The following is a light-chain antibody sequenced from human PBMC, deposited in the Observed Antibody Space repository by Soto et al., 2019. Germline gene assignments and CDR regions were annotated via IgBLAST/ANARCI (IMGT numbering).Light chain of an antibody. CDR1: QSVSSY. V-gene: IGKV3-11*01. CDR2: DAS. CDR3: QQRSNWPST. Sequence: EIVLTQSPATLSLSPGERAALSCRASQSVSSYLAWYQQKPGQAPRLLLYDASKRAPGIPARFTGSGSGTDFTLTISSLEPEDFAVYFCQQRSNWPSTFGGGTKVEI. J-gene: IGKJ4*01.